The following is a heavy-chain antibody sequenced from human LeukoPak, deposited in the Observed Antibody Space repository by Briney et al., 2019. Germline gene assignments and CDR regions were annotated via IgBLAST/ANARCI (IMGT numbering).Heavy chain of an antibody. CDR2: INPNSGGT. D-gene: IGHD4-17*01. V-gene: IGHV1-2*02. Sequence: ASVKVSCKASGYTFTGYYMHWVRQAPGQGLEWMGWINPNSGGTNYAQKFQGRVTMARDTSISTAYMELSRLRSDDTAVYYCARERELGDYHAFDIWGQGTMVTVSS. CDR1: GYTFTGYY. CDR3: ARERELGDYHAFDI. J-gene: IGHJ3*02.